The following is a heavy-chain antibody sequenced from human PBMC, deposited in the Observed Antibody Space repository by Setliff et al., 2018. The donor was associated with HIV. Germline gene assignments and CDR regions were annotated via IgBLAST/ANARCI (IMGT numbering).Heavy chain of an antibody. CDR3: ASTATTLGRHSWFDP. V-gene: IGHV4-39*02. J-gene: IGHJ5*02. CDR2: ISSSGSF. Sequence: PSETLSLTCTVSGGAISSRAYFWGWIRQPPGKGLEWIGSISSSGSFYYNPSLKSRVTISVDTSNNHFSLNLTSVTAADTALYYCASTATTLGRHSWFDPWGQGTLVTVSS. CDR1: GGAISSRAYF. D-gene: IGHD4-4*01.